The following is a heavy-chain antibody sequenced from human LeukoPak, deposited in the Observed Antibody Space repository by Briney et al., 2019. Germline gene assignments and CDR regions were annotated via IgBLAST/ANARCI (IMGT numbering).Heavy chain of an antibody. CDR1: GFTFSSYA. V-gene: IGHV3-30*04. J-gene: IGHJ4*02. CDR3: AKDGGRY. CDR2: ISYDGSNK. Sequence: PGRSLRLSCAASGFTFSSYAMHWVRQAPGKGLEWVAVISYDGSNKKYGDSVKGRFTISRDNSKNTLYLQMNSLRAEDTAVYYCAKDGGRYWGQGTLVTVSS. D-gene: IGHD3-3*01.